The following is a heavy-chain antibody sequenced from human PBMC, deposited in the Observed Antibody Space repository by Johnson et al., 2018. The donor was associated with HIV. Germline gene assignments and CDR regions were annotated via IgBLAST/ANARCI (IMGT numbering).Heavy chain of an antibody. CDR3: ALLRGAAGDEAVDI. CDR2: ISYDGSNK. J-gene: IGHJ3*02. Sequence: QMLLVESGGGVVQPGRSLRLSCAASGFTFSSYAMHLVRQAPGKGLEWVAVISYDGSNKYYADSVKGRFTISRDDSKNTAYLQMNSLKTEDTAVYYCALLRGAAGDEAVDIWGQGTMVTVSS. CDR1: GFTFSSYA. V-gene: IGHV3-30-3*01. D-gene: IGHD6-13*01.